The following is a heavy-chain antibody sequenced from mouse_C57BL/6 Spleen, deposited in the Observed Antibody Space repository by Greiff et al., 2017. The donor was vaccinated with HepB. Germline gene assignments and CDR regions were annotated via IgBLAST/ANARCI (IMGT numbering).Heavy chain of an antibody. Sequence: EVQLVESGGGLVKPGGSLKLSCAASGFTFSDYGMHWVRQAPEKGLEWVAYISSGSSTIYYADTVKGRFTISRDNAKNTLFLQMTSLRSEETAMYYCAREGYYGSSWYFDVWGTGTTVTVSS. CDR1: GFTFSDYG. D-gene: IGHD1-1*01. V-gene: IGHV5-17*01. CDR2: ISSGSSTI. CDR3: AREGYYGSSWYFDV. J-gene: IGHJ1*03.